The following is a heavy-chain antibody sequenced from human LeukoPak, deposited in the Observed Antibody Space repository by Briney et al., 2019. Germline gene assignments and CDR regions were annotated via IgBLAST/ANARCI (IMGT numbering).Heavy chain of an antibody. V-gene: IGHV4-34*01. CDR2: INHSGST. CDR1: GGSFSGYY. Sequence: PSETLSLTCAVYGGSFSGYYWSWTRQPPGKGLEWIGEINHSGSTNYNPSLKSRVTISVDTSKNQFSLKLSSVTAADTAVYYCARRYPGIAARPVDYWGQGTLVTVSS. J-gene: IGHJ4*02. D-gene: IGHD6-6*01. CDR3: ARRYPGIAARPVDY.